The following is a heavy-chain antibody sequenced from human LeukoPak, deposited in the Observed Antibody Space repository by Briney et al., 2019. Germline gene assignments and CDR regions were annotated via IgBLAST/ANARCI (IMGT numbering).Heavy chain of an antibody. V-gene: IGHV4-4*07. D-gene: IGHD5-24*01. Sequence: SETLSLTCTVSGGSISGYYWSWIRQPAGKGLEWIGRIYTSGSTNHNPSLKSRVTMSVDTSKNQFSLNLNSVTAADTAVYYCARDGWLQFGAFDVWGQGTMVTVSS. J-gene: IGHJ3*01. CDR1: GGSISGYY. CDR3: ARDGWLQFGAFDV. CDR2: IYTSGST.